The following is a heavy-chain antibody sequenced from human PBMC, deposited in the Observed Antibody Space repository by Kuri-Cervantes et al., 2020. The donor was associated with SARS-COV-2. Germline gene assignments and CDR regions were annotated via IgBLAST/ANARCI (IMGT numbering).Heavy chain of an antibody. V-gene: IGHV4-38-2*01. CDR1: GCSISSGYY. Sequence: SETLSLTCAVSGCSISSGYYWGWIRQPPGKGLEWIGSIYHSGSTYYNPSLKSRVTISVDTSKNQFSLKLSSVTAADTAVYYCARRLKDGPPDYWGQGTLVTVSS. CDR3: ARRLKDGPPDY. CDR2: IYHSGST. J-gene: IGHJ4*02.